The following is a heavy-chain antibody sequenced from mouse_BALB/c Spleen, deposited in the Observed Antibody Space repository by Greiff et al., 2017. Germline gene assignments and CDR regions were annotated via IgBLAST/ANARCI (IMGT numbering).Heavy chain of an antibody. Sequence: VQLQQPGAELVRPGASVKLSCKASSYSFTSSWMNWVKQRPGQGLVWIGMIHTSESETRLNQKFKDKATLTVDKSSSTGYMHLSSPTSEDSAVYYCARGDYGERMDDWGQGTAVTVSS. J-gene: IGHJ4*01. CDR1: SYSFTSSW. CDR3: ARGDYGERMDD. D-gene: IGHD1-1*01. CDR2: IHTSESET. V-gene: IGHV1-74*04.